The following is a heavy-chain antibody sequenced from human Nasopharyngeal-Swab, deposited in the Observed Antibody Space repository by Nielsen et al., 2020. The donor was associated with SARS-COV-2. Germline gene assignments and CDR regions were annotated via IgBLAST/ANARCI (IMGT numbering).Heavy chain of an antibody. CDR1: GFTFSNYA. J-gene: IGHJ4*02. CDR2: ISYDGSNK. D-gene: IGHD6-19*01. V-gene: IGHV3-30-3*01. CDR3: ARDLIAVAGGFDY. Sequence: GESLKISCAASGFTFSNYAMHWVRQAPGKGLEWVAVISYDGSNKNYADSVKGRFTISRDNSKNTLYLQMNSLRAEDTAVYYCARDLIAVAGGFDYWGQGTLVTVSS.